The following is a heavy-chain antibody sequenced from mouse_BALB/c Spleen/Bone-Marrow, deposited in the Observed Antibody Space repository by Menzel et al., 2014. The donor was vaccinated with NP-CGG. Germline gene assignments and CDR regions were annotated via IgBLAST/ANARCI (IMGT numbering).Heavy chain of an antibody. CDR2: INPGSGDT. CDR1: GYAFTNYL. D-gene: IGHD4-1*01. J-gene: IGHJ3*01. V-gene: IGHV1-54*01. Sequence: QVQLQQPGTELVRPGTSVKVSCKASGYAFTNYLIEWVKQRPGQGLEWIGVINPGSGDTSYNEKFRGRATLTADKSSSTAYLQISSLTSDDSEVYFCARNANWLFAYWGQGTLVTVSA. CDR3: ARNANWLFAY.